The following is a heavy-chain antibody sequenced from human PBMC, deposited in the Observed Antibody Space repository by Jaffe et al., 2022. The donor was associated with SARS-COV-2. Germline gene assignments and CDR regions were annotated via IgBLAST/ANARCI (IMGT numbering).Heavy chain of an antibody. D-gene: IGHD3-10*01. V-gene: IGHV3-30*04. CDR3: ARSGGSGSYYPPDYYYYYMDV. J-gene: IGHJ6*03. Sequence: QVQLVESGGGVVQPGRSLRLSCAASGFTFSSYAMHWVRQAPGKGLEWVAVISYDGSNKYYADSVKGRFTISRDNSKNTLYLQMNSLRAEDTAVYYCARSGGSGSYYPPDYYYYYMDVWGKGTTVTVSS. CDR1: GFTFSSYA. CDR2: ISYDGSNK.